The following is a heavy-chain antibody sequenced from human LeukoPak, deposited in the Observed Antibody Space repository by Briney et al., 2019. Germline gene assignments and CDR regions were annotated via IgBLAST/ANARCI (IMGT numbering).Heavy chain of an antibody. CDR2: IKSKADGGTA. D-gene: IGHD6-13*01. CDR1: GFTFSNAW. V-gene: IGHV3-15*01. CDR3: STIAAAGYFDY. J-gene: IGHJ4*02. Sequence: RTGGSLRLSCAASGFTFSNAWMSWVRQAPGKGLEWVGRIKSKADGGTADYAAPVKGRFTISRDDSKNTLYLQMNSLKIEDTAVYYCSTIAAAGYFDYRGQGTLVTVSS.